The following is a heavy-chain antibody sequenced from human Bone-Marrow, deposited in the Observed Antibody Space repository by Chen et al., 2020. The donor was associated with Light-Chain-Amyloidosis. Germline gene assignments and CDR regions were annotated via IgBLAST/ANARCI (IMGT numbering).Heavy chain of an antibody. CDR1: GGSISSSSYY. CDR3: ARQFGGSYSWRLVFDY. J-gene: IGHJ4*02. D-gene: IGHD1-26*01. V-gene: IGHV4-39*01. Sequence: QLQLQESGPGLVKPSETLSLTCTVSGGSISSSSYYWGWIRQPPGKGLEWIGSIYYSGSTYDNPSLKSRVTISVDTSKNQFSLKLSSVTAADTAVYYCARQFGGSYSWRLVFDYWGQGTLVTVSS. CDR2: IYYSGST.